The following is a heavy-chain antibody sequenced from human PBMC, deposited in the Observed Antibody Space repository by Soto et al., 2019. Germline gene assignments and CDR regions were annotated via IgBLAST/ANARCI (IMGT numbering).Heavy chain of an antibody. CDR2: IGDSGAST. V-gene: IGHV3-23*01. Sequence: EVLLLESGGGLVQPGGSLRLSCEASGFSFSSFAMNWVRQAPGKGLEWVSAIGDSGASTYYADSVKGRFTISRDNSRNTLYLQLNNLIADDTDVYYCAKGVELDVWGNGTTVTVSS. CDR3: AKGVELDV. D-gene: IGHD1-26*01. CDR1: GFSFSSFA. J-gene: IGHJ6*01.